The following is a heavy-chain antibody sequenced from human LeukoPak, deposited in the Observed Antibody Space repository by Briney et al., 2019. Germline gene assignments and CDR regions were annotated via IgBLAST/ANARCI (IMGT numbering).Heavy chain of an antibody. V-gene: IGHV4-39*01. CDR1: GGSISSSSYY. Sequence: TSETLSLTCTVSGGSISSSSYYWGWIRQPSGKGLEWIGSIYYSGSTYYNPSLKSRVTISVDTSKNQFSLKLSSVTAADTAVYYCARSQLTLYYFDYWGQGTLVTVSS. CDR2: IYYSGST. CDR3: ARSQLTLYYFDY. D-gene: IGHD1-1*01. J-gene: IGHJ4*02.